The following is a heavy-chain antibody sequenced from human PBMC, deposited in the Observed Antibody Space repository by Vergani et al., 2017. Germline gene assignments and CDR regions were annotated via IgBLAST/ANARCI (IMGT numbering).Heavy chain of an antibody. D-gene: IGHD5-12*01. CDR1: GFTFSSHA. V-gene: IGHV3-53*04. CDR3: ARDRVDIVATTTYYYYYYGMDV. J-gene: IGHJ6*02. CDR2: IYSGGST. Sequence: EVQLLQSEGAVVQPGGSLRLSCVASGFTFSSHAMSWVRQAPGKGLEWVSVIYSGGSTYYADSVKGRFTISRHNSKNTLYLQMNSLRAEDTAVYYCARDRVDIVATTTYYYYYYGMDVWGQGTTVTVSS.